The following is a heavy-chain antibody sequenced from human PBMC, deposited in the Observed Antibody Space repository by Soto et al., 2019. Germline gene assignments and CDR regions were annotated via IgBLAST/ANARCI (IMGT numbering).Heavy chain of an antibody. CDR2: INPDSGGT. D-gene: IGHD2-2*01. CDR3: ANAGRCKSTSCYRSYYYYYGMDV. Sequence: ASVKVSCKASGYTFTGYYMHWVRQAPGQGLEWMGWINPDSGGTNYAQKFQGRVTMTRDTSISTAYMELSRLRSDDTAVYYCANAGRCKSTSCYRSYYYYYGMDVWGQGTTVTVSS. CDR1: GYTFTGYY. V-gene: IGHV1-2*02. J-gene: IGHJ6*02.